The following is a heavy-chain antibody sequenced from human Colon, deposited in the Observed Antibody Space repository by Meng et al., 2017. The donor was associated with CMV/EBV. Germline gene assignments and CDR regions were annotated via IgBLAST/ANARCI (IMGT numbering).Heavy chain of an antibody. CDR1: GGSISSNNYY. V-gene: IGHV4-39*07. D-gene: IGHD2-2*01. CDR3: ARDGVVADSWGYWFDP. J-gene: IGHJ5*02. Sequence: GSLRLSCTVSGGSISSNNYYWAWIRQPPGKGLEWIGSINYRGTTYYNPSLKSRVTISVDTSKNQFSVKLTSVTAADTAVYYCARDGVVADSWGYWFDPWGQGTLVTVS. CDR2: INYRGTT.